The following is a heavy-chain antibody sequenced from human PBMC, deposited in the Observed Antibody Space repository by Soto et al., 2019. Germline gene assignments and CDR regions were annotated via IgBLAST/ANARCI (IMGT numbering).Heavy chain of an antibody. Sequence: QVQLVESGGGVVQPGRSLRLSCAASGFTFRSYGMHWVRQAPGKGLEWVAVISYDGSNENYADSVKGRFTISRDNSKNTLYLQVNSLRTEDTAVYYCAKYKTSAGTFYFDHWGQGTLLIVAP. J-gene: IGHJ4*02. V-gene: IGHV3-30*18. CDR3: AKYKTSAGTFYFDH. CDR2: ISYDGSNE. D-gene: IGHD6-13*01. CDR1: GFTFRSYG.